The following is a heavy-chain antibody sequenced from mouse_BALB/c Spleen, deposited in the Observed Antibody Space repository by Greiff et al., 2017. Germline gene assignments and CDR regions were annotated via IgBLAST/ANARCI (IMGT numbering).Heavy chain of an antibody. CDR2: IDPANGNT. CDR3: ARKMAYYRVYAMDY. D-gene: IGHD2-14*01. CDR1: GFNIKDTY. Sequence: EVQPQQSGAQLVKPGASVQLSCPASGFNIKDTYMHWVEPRPEQGLEWSGRIDPANGNTKYDPKFQGKATITADTSSNTAYLQLSSLTSEDTAVYYCARKMAYYRVYAMDYWGQGTSVTVSS. J-gene: IGHJ4*01. V-gene: IGHV14-3*02.